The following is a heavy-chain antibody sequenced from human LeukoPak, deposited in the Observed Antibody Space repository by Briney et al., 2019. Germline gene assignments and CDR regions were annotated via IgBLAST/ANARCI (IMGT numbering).Heavy chain of an antibody. CDR3: AKGPRGIAVAGIDY. J-gene: IGHJ4*02. D-gene: IGHD6-19*01. V-gene: IGHV3-23*01. CDR2: ISSSGGST. Sequence: GGALRLSCAPSVFTFNNYAMSGVGQAPGRGGEGVSAISSSGGSTYYADSVKGRFTLSRDNSKNTLYLQMNSLRGEDTAVYYCAKGPRGIAVAGIDYWGQGALVTVSS. CDR1: VFTFNNYA.